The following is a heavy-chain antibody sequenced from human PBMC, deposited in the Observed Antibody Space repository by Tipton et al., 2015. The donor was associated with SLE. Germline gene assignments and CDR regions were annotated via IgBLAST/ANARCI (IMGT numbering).Heavy chain of an antibody. J-gene: IGHJ6*02. CDR2: IIPLFASA. D-gene: IGHD1-1*01. CDR1: GDTFMSFG. V-gene: IGHV1-69*01. Sequence: QLVQSGAEVKKPGSSVRVTCKTSGDTFMSFGFSWVRQAPGQGLEWMGGIIPLFASATYAQRFQGRLTIAADESTSTAYMELSSLRSEDTAVYYCAKGEGTFYYYYYGMDVWGQGTTVTVSS. CDR3: AKGEGTFYYYYYGMDV.